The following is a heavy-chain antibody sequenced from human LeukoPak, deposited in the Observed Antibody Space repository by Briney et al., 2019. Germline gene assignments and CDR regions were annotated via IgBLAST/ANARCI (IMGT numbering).Heavy chain of an antibody. CDR3: AKDGDRVVVPAAMGGGVDY. J-gene: IGHJ4*02. CDR1: GFTFSSYA. D-gene: IGHD2-2*01. Sequence: PGGSLRLSCAASGFTFSSYAMSWVRQAPGKGLEWVSAISGSGGSTYYADSVRGRFTISRDNSKNTLYLQMKSLGAEDTAVYYCAKDGDRVVVPAAMGGGVDYWGQGTLVTVSS. CDR2: ISGSGGST. V-gene: IGHV3-23*01.